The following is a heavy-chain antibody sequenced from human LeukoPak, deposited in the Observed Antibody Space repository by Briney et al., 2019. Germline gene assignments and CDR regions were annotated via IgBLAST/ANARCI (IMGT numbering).Heavy chain of an antibody. J-gene: IGHJ4*02. Sequence: ASVKVSCKASGYTFTDYYVHWVRQAPGQGLEWMGIINPSSGDTTYAQKFRGRVTMTRDTSTSTVYMELSSLRSEDTAVYYCATEKYCSRTSCSGSFDYWGQGTLVTVSS. CDR3: ATEKYCSRTSCSGSFDY. CDR2: INPSSGDT. D-gene: IGHD2-2*01. V-gene: IGHV1-46*01. CDR1: GYTFTDYY.